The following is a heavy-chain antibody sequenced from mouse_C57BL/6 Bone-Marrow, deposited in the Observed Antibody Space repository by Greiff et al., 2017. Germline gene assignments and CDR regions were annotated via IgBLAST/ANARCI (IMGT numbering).Heavy chain of an antibody. CDR3: ARHDYYGSGYNY. V-gene: IGHV5-9*01. Sequence: ESGGGLVKPGGSLKLSCAASGFTFSSYTMSWVRQTPEKRLEWVATISGGGGNTYYPDSVKGRFTISRDNAKNTLYLQMSSLRSEDTALYYCARHDYYGSGYNYWGQGTTLTVSS. CDR1: GFTFSSYT. D-gene: IGHD1-1*01. CDR2: ISGGGGNT. J-gene: IGHJ2*01.